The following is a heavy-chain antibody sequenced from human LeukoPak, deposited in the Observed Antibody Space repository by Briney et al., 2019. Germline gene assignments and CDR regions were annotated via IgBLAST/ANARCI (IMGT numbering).Heavy chain of an antibody. CDR3: AGALLLGELSSLDY. D-gene: IGHD3-16*02. CDR1: GFTFSSYS. J-gene: IGHJ4*02. V-gene: IGHV3-21*01. Sequence: GGSLRLSCAASGFTFSSYSMNWVRQAPGKGLEWVSSISSSSSYIYYADSVKGRFTISRDNAKNSLYLQMNSLRAEDTAVYYCAGALLLGELSSLDYWGQGALVTVSS. CDR2: ISSSSSYI.